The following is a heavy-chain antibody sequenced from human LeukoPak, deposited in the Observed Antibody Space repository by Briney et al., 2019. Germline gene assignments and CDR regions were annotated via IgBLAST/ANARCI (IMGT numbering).Heavy chain of an antibody. Sequence: PSETLSLTCTVSGGSIISGSYYWSWIRQPAGKGLEWIGRIYTTGSANYNPSLKSRVSISADMSKNQFSLRLTSVTAADTAVYYCARHSRLGTIDYWGQGTLVTVSS. CDR1: GGSIISGSYY. CDR3: ARHSRLGTIDY. V-gene: IGHV4-61*02. D-gene: IGHD1-1*01. J-gene: IGHJ4*02. CDR2: IYTTGSA.